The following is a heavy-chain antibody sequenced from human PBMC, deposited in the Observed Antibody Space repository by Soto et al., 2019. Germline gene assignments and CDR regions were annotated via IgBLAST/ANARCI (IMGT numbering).Heavy chain of an antibody. D-gene: IGHD1-20*01. V-gene: IGHV4-30-4*01. CDR2: ITYSGNT. Sequence: PSETLSLTCTVSGGSINNAEGNWTWIRQPPGKGLEYIGYITYSGNTFYKSSLKSRIKMSVDTSKNQFSLRLTSVTAADTAVYYCARGHSYNWNDSGNDYWGQGTLVTVSS. J-gene: IGHJ4*02. CDR3: ARGHSYNWNDSGNDY. CDR1: GGSINNAEGN.